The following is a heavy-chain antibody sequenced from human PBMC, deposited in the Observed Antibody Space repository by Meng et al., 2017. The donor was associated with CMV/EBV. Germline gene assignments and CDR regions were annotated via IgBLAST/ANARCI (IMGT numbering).Heavy chain of an antibody. D-gene: IGHD3-10*01. CDR3: AKDGGFNGAYYGFLDS. CDR2: IYFDGRDK. J-gene: IGHJ4*02. CDR1: GFSFSNFV. V-gene: IGHV3-30*02. Sequence: GGSLRLSCAASGFSFSNFVMHWVRQAPGKGLEWVAFIYFDGRDKYYADSVRDRFTISRDNSKNTLYLEMNSPRADDTAVYYCAKDGGFNGAYYGFLDSWGQGTLVTVSS.